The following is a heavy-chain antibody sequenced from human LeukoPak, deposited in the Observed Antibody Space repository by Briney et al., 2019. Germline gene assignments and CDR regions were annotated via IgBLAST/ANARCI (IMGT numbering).Heavy chain of an antibody. CDR1: GYTFTSYY. Sequence: GASVKVSCKASGYTFTSYYMHWVRQAPGQGLEWMGIINPSGGSTSYAQKFQGRVTMTRDTSTSTVYMELSSLRSEDTAVYYCARETPRAPGFPAYGMDVWGQGTTVTVSS. CDR3: ARETPRAPGFPAYGMDV. V-gene: IGHV1-46*01. J-gene: IGHJ6*02. CDR2: INPSGGST.